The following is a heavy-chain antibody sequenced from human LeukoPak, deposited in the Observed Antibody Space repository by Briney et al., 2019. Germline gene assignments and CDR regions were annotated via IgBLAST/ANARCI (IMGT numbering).Heavy chain of an antibody. D-gene: IGHD3-22*01. Sequence: GGSLRLSCAASGFTVSSNYMSWVRQAPGKGLEWVSVIYSGGSTYYADSVKGRFTISRDNSKNTLYLQMNSLRAEDTAVYYCARAPSYYYDSSGSQYNAFDIWGQGTMVTVSS. CDR2: IYSGGST. J-gene: IGHJ3*02. CDR3: ARAPSYYYDSSGSQYNAFDI. CDR1: GFTVSSNY. V-gene: IGHV3-66*01.